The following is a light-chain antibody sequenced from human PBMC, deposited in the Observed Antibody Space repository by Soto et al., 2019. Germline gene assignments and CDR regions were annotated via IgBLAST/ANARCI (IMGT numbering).Light chain of an antibody. CDR3: TSYTSSSSVL. V-gene: IGLV2-14*01. CDR2: EVS. J-gene: IGLJ2*01. CDR1: SSDVGSYDY. Sequence: QSALIQPPSVSGSPGQSVTISCTGTSSDVGSYDYVSWYQQHPGKAPKLMIYEVSNRPSGVSTRYSGSKSGNTASLTISGLQAEDEADYYCTSYTSSSSVLFGGGTKLTVL.